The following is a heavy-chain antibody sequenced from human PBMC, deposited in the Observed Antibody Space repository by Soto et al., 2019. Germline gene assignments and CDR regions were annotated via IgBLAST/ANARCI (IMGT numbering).Heavy chain of an antibody. J-gene: IGHJ4*02. CDR1: GYTFAGYY. Sequence: WASVKVSCKASGYTFAGYYMQWVRQAPGQGLEWMGWIDPHTGDTKYAQKFQGRVTMTRDTSISTAYLELSSLKSDDTAVYFCATSPSSWERNKDYWGQGTLVTVSS. V-gene: IGHV1-2*02. D-gene: IGHD6-13*01. CDR2: IDPHTGDT. CDR3: ATSPSSWERNKDY.